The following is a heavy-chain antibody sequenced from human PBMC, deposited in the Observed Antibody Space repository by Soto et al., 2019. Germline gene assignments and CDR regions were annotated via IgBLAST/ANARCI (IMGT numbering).Heavy chain of an antibody. CDR1: GGTFSGYY. CDR2: INHDGGA. Sequence: PSETLTLTCAVYGGTFSGYYWSWIRQPPGRGLEWLGEINHDGGANYNPSLRSRVRLSVDASKNQFSLNLNSVTAADTAVYYCSRVPWASVTPGHCFYSWGQGTLVTVSS. J-gene: IGHJ5*01. CDR3: SRVPWASVTPGHCFYS. D-gene: IGHD1-1*01. V-gene: IGHV4-34*08.